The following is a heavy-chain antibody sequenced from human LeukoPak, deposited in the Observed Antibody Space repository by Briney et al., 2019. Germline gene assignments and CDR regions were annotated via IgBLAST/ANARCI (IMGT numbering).Heavy chain of an antibody. CDR2: ISYDGSNK. J-gene: IGHJ3*02. CDR1: GFTFSSYA. Sequence: GSLRLSCAASGFTFSSYAMHWVRQAPGKGLEWVAVISYDGSNKYYADSVKGRFTISRDNSKNTLYLQMNSLRAEDTAVYYCAGGAFDIWGQGTMVTVSS. V-gene: IGHV3-30*04. CDR3: AGGAFDI.